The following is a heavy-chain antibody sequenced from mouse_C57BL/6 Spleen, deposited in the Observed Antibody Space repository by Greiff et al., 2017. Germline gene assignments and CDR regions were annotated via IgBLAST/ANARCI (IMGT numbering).Heavy chain of an antibody. CDR2: IDPSDSYT. V-gene: IGHV1-50*01. D-gene: IGHD2-3*01. J-gene: IGHJ4*01. CDR1: GYTFTSYW. Sequence: QVQLKQSGAELVKPGASVKLSCKASGYTFTSYWMQWVKQRPGQGLEWIGEIDPSDSYTNYNQKFKGKATLTVDTSSSTAYMQLSSLTSEDSAVYYCARWWLLRAMDYWGQGTSVTVSS. CDR3: ARWWLLRAMDY.